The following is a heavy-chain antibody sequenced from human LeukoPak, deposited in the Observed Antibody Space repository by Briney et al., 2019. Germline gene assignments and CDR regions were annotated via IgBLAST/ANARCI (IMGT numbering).Heavy chain of an antibody. Sequence: QTGGSLRLSCAASGFTFSSYWMHWVRQAPGKGLVWVSRINSDGSSTSYADSVKGRFTISRDNAKNTLYLQMNSLRAEDTAVYYCASEGGSHYYYDSSGGLIDYWGQGTLVTVSS. D-gene: IGHD3-22*01. CDR1: GFTFSSYW. CDR3: ASEGGSHYYYDSSGGLIDY. J-gene: IGHJ4*02. V-gene: IGHV3-74*01. CDR2: INSDGSST.